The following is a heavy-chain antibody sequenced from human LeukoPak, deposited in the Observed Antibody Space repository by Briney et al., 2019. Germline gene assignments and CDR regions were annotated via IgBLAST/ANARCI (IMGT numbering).Heavy chain of an antibody. Sequence: SETLSLTCAVSSGSISTYYWSWIRQPPGKRLEWLGFVHYTGSTNYSPSLKSRVTISVDTPKNQFSLKLNSVTAADTAVYYCARSSGSRYYIDYWGQGTLVTVSS. CDR1: SGSISTYY. CDR3: ARSSGSRYYIDY. D-gene: IGHD1-26*01. J-gene: IGHJ4*02. CDR2: VHYTGST. V-gene: IGHV4-59*01.